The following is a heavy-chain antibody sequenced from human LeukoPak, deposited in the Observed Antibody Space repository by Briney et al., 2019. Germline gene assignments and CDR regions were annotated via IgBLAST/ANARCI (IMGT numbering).Heavy chain of an antibody. D-gene: IGHD3-22*01. Sequence: SVKVSCKASGFTFTSSAMQWVRQARGQRLEWIGWIVVGSGNTNYAQKFQERVTITRDMSTSTAYMELSSLRSEDTAVYYCARVLYYYDSSGYYTWGQGTLVTVSS. CDR2: IVVGSGNT. J-gene: IGHJ5*02. CDR3: ARVLYYYDSSGYYT. CDR1: GFTFTSSA. V-gene: IGHV1-58*02.